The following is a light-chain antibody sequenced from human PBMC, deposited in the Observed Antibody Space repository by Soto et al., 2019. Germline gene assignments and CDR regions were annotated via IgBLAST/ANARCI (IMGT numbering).Light chain of an antibody. Sequence: EIVLTQSPGTLSFSPGERATLSCRASQSVSSKYLAWYQQKPGQAPRVLIYGTSIRASGVPERFSGGGSGTDFTLTITRLEPEDFAVYYCQQYGSSLFTFGPGTKLDFK. V-gene: IGKV3-20*01. J-gene: IGKJ3*01. CDR3: QQYGSSLFT. CDR2: GTS. CDR1: QSVSSKY.